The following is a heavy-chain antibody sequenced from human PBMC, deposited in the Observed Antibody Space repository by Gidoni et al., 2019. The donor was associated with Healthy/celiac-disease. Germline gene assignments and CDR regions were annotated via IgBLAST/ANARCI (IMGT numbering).Heavy chain of an antibody. V-gene: IGHV3-48*03. CDR3: ARVPLPLWFGETPVGPDAFDI. J-gene: IGHJ3*02. CDR2: ISSSGSTI. Sequence: EVQLVESGGGLVQPGGSLRLSCAASGFPFSSYEMNWVRQAPGKGLEWVSYISSSGSTIYYADSVKGRFTISRDNAKNSLYLQMNSLRAEDTAVYYCARVPLPLWFGETPVGPDAFDIWGQGTMVTVSS. D-gene: IGHD3-10*01. CDR1: GFPFSSYE.